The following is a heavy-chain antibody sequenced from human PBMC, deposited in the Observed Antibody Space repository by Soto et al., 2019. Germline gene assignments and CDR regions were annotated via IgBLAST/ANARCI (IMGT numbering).Heavy chain of an antibody. Sequence: GESLKISCKGSGYSFAGYWITWVRQKPGKGLEWMGRIDPSDSQTYYSPSFRGHVTIPVTKSITTVFLQWSSLRASDTAMYYCARQIYDSDTGPNFQYYFDSWGQGTPVTVSS. CDR3: ARQIYDSDTGPNFQYYFDS. CDR1: GYSFAGYW. J-gene: IGHJ4*02. D-gene: IGHD3-22*01. V-gene: IGHV5-10-1*01. CDR2: IDPSDSQT.